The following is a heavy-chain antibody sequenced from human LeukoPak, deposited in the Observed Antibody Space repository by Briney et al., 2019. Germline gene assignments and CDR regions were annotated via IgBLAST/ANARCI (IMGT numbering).Heavy chain of an antibody. CDR1: GGTFSSYG. D-gene: IGHD7-27*01. V-gene: IGHV1-18*01. J-gene: IGHJ5*02. CDR3: AGLGKRNNWFDP. Sequence: ASVKVSCRASGGTFSSYGISWVRQAPGQGLEWMGWISAYNGNTNYAQKLQGRVTMTTDTSTSTAYMELRSLRSDDTAVYYCAGLGKRNNWFDPWGQGTLVTVSS. CDR2: ISAYNGNT.